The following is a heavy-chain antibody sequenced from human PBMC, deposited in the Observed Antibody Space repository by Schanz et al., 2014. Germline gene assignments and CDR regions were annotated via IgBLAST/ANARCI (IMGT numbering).Heavy chain of an antibody. CDR1: GDSISSSGSY. CDR3: ARKAPDYYASGSKNWFDP. Sequence: QVQLQQSGPGLVKPSQTLSLTCTVSGDSISSSGSYWTWIRQHPGKGLEWIGTVYYSGRTYYNPSLKSRVTISVDTSKNQLSLRLSSVTAADTAVYYCARKAPDYYASGSKNWFDPWGQGTLVTVSS. J-gene: IGHJ5*02. CDR2: VYYSGRT. V-gene: IGHV4-31*03. D-gene: IGHD3-10*01.